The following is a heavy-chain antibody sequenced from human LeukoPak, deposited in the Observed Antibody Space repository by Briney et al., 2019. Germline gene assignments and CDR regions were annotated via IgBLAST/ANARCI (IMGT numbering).Heavy chain of an antibody. Sequence: GESLKISCKGSGYSFATYWIAWVRQMPGKGLEWMGIIYPGDSETSYGPSFQGQVTISADKSTSTAYLQWASLKASDTAMYYCARRKFSTGFMVTPYFDYWGQGTLVTVSS. V-gene: IGHV5-51*01. CDR2: IYPGDSET. J-gene: IGHJ4*02. CDR3: ARRKFSTGFMVTPYFDY. CDR1: GYSFATYW. D-gene: IGHD5-18*01.